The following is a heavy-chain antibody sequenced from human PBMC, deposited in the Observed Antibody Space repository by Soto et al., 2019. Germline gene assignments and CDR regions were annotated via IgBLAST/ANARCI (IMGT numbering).Heavy chain of an antibody. Sequence: QLQLQESGSGLVKPSQTLSLTCAVSGGSISSGGYSWSWSRQPPGKGLEWIGYMYHSGSTYYNPSLKSRVTISVDRSQKQFSLKLSSVTAADTAVYYCARGMTTVTTLDYWGQGTLVTVSP. V-gene: IGHV4-30-2*01. D-gene: IGHD4-4*01. J-gene: IGHJ4*02. CDR1: GGSISSGGYS. CDR3: ARGMTTVTTLDY. CDR2: MYHSGST.